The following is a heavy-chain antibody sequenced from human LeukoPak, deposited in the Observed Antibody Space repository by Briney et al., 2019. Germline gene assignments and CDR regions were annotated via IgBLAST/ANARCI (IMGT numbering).Heavy chain of an antibody. CDR1: GFTFSSYA. CDR3: ARGLDYGDYSDI. Sequence: GGSLRLSCAASGFTFSSYAMSWVRQAPGKGLEWVSAISGSGSNTYYADSVKGRFTISRDNSKNTLYLQMNSLRAEDTAVYYCARGLDYGDYSDIWGQGTMVTVSS. V-gene: IGHV3-23*01. J-gene: IGHJ3*02. D-gene: IGHD4-17*01. CDR2: ISGSGSNT.